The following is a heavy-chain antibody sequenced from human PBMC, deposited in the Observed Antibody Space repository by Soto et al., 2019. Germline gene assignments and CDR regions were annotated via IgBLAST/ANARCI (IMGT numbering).Heavy chain of an antibody. V-gene: IGHV3-43*01. D-gene: IGHD5-18*01. CDR1: GFTFDDYT. Sequence: PGGSLRLSCAASGFTFDDYTMHWVRQAPGKGLEWVSLISWDGGSTYYADSVKGRFTISRDNSKNSLYLQMNSLRTEDTALYYCAKDISYSYGYRYYYYGMDVWGQGTTVTVSS. J-gene: IGHJ6*02. CDR2: ISWDGGST. CDR3: AKDISYSYGYRYYYYGMDV.